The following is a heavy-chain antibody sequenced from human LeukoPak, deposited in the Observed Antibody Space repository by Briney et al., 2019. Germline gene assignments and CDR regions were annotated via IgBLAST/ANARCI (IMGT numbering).Heavy chain of an antibody. CDR1: GFTFSSYA. CDR2: ISGSGGST. D-gene: IGHD3-9*01. J-gene: IGHJ4*02. CDR3: ARGGIRYFRY. V-gene: IGHV3-23*01. Sequence: GGSLRLSCAASGFTFSSYAMSWVRQAPGKGLEWVSAISGSGGSTYYADSVKGRFTISRDNSKNTLYLQMDTLRAEDTAVYYCARGGIRYFRYWGQGTLVTVSS.